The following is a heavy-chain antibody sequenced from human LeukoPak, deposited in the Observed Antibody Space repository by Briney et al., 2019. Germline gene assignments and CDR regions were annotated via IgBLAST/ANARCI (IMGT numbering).Heavy chain of an antibody. CDR2: ISAYNGNT. CDR1: GYTFTSYG. Sequence: GASVKVSCKASGYTFTSYGISWVRQAPGQGLEWMGWISAYNGNTNYAQKLQGRVTMTTDTSTSTAYMELRSLRSDDTAVYYCARDISWGDLPYYYDSSGYCDYWGQGTLVTVSS. D-gene: IGHD3-22*01. V-gene: IGHV1-18*01. J-gene: IGHJ4*02. CDR3: ARDISWGDLPYYYDSSGYCDY.